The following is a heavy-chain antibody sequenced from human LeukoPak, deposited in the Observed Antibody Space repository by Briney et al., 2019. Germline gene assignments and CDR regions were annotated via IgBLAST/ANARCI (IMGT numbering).Heavy chain of an antibody. V-gene: IGHV1-3*01. D-gene: IGHD1-26*01. CDR3: ARDQYSGSYTHYYYGMDV. J-gene: IGHJ6*02. Sequence: GASVKVSCKASGYTFTSYAMHWVRQAPGQRLEWMGWINAGNGNTKYSQKFQGRATITRDTSASTAYMELSSLRSEDTAVYYCARDQYSGSYTHYYYGMDVWGQGTTVTVSS. CDR1: GYTFTSYA. CDR2: INAGNGNT.